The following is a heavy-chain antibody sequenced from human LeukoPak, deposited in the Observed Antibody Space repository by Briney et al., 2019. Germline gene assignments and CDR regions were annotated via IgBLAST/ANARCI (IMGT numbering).Heavy chain of an antibody. D-gene: IGHD3-10*01. CDR2: IYYSGST. V-gene: IGHV4-39*07. CDR3: ARVRMVRGVQMGVYMDV. CDR1: GGSISSSSYY. J-gene: IGHJ6*03. Sequence: SETLSLTCTVSGGSISSSSYYWGWIRQPPGEGLEWIGSIYYSGSTYYNPSLKSRVTISVDTSKNQFSLKLSSVTAADTAVYYCARVRMVRGVQMGVYMDVWGKGTTVTVSS.